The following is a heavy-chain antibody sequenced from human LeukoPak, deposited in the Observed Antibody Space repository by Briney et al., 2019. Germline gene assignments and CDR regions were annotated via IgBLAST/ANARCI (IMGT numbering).Heavy chain of an antibody. Sequence: SETLSLTCTVSGDSIDSYYWIWIRQPPGEGLQWIGYVFYSGPTNYDASLKSRVAILVDRSKNQFSLKLTSVSAADTAVYYCAGRSARYFDSWGQGTPVTVSS. D-gene: IGHD1-26*01. CDR1: GDSIDSYY. J-gene: IGHJ4*02. CDR2: VFYSGPT. CDR3: AGRSARYFDS. V-gene: IGHV4-59*01.